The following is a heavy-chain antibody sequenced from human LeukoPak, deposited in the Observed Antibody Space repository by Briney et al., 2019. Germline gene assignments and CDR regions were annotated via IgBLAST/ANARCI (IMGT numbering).Heavy chain of an antibody. J-gene: IGHJ4*02. Sequence: GGSLRLSCSASGFTFSSYSMNWVRQAPGKGLEWVSSISSSSSYIYYADSVKGRFTISRDNAKNSLYLQMNSLRAEDTAVYYCARVPYGGNSVDYWGQGTLVTVSS. V-gene: IGHV3-21*01. CDR3: ARVPYGGNSVDY. CDR1: GFTFSSYS. CDR2: ISSSSSYI. D-gene: IGHD4-23*01.